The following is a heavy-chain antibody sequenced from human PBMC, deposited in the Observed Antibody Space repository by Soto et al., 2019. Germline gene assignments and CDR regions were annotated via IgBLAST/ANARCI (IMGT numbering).Heavy chain of an antibody. J-gene: IGHJ6*02. CDR3: ARREYCSSTSCYMEYYYYGMDV. CDR2: ISAYNGNT. V-gene: IGHV1-18*04. Sequence: SXKVSFKASGYTXSSYGIGWVRQAPGQGLEWIGWISAYNGNTNYAQKLQGRVTMTTDTSTSTAYMELRSLRSDDTAVYYCARREYCSSTSCYMEYYYYGMDVWGQGTTGTVSS. D-gene: IGHD2-2*02. CDR1: GYTXSSYG.